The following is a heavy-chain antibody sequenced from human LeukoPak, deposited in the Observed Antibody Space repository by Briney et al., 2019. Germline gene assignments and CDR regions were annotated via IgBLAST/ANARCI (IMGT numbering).Heavy chain of an antibody. CDR2: INSDGSWT. CDR3: VSFYEAY. V-gene: IGHV3-74*01. CDR1: GNYW. Sequence: GGSLRLSCAASGNYWMHWVCQAPGKGLVWVSHINSDGSWTSYADSVKGRFTISKDNAKNTVYLQMNNLRAEDTAVYYCVSFYEAYWGRGTLVTVSS. J-gene: IGHJ4*02. D-gene: IGHD2/OR15-2a*01.